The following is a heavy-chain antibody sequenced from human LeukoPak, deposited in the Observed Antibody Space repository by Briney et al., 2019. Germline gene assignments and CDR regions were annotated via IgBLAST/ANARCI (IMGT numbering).Heavy chain of an antibody. Sequence: QPGGSLRLSCAASGFTFSSYAMHWVRQAPGKGLEWVAVISYDGSNKYYADSVKGRFTISRDNSKNTLYLQMNSLRAEDTAVYYCARGTTGRLHYGMDVWGQGTTVTVSS. CDR2: ISYDGSNK. D-gene: IGHD4-11*01. CDR3: ARGTTGRLHYGMDV. V-gene: IGHV3-30-3*01. CDR1: GFTFSSYA. J-gene: IGHJ6*02.